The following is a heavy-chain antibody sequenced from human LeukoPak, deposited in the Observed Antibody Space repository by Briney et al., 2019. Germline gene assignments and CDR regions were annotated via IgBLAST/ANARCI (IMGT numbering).Heavy chain of an antibody. Sequence: GASVKVSCKASGYTFTSYGISWVRQAPGQGLEWMGRISAYNGNTNYAQKLQGRVTMTTDTSTSTAYTELRSLRSDDTAVYYCARERGLGYCSSTSCSSDYYYYGMDVWGQGTTVTVSS. D-gene: IGHD2-2*01. J-gene: IGHJ6*02. CDR2: ISAYNGNT. CDR3: ARERGLGYCSSTSCSSDYYYYGMDV. V-gene: IGHV1-18*01. CDR1: GYTFTSYG.